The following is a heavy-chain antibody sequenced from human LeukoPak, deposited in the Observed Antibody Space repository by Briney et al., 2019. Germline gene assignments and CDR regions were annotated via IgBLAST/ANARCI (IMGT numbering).Heavy chain of an antibody. Sequence: SETLSLTCAVSDSSINSAHYWAWIRQPPGKGLEWIGNISQSGLTSYNPSLKSRVTISADTSKNQLSLNMRAVTAADTAVYFCARAYVAHTIVAGDYFDYWGQGTLVTVSS. J-gene: IGHJ4*02. CDR1: DSSINSAHY. D-gene: IGHD2-21*01. V-gene: IGHV4-38-2*01. CDR2: ISQSGLT. CDR3: ARAYVAHTIVAGDYFDY.